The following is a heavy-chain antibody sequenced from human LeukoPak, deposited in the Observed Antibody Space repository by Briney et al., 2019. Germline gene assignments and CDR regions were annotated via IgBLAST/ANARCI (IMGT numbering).Heavy chain of an antibody. Sequence: SQTLSLTCTVSGGSISSGSYYWSWIRQPAGKGLEWIGRIYTSGSTNYNPSLKSRVTISVDTSKNQFSLKLSSVTAADTAVYYCASHLYDAFDIWGQGTMVTVSS. J-gene: IGHJ3*02. CDR1: GGSISSGSYY. CDR2: IYTSGST. CDR3: ASHLYDAFDI. V-gene: IGHV4-61*02. D-gene: IGHD2-15*01.